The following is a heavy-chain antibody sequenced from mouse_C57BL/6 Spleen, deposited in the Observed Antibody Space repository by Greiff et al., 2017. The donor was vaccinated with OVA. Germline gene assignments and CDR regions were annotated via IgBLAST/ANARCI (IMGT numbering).Heavy chain of an antibody. D-gene: IGHD2-3*01. CDR2: IDPSDSYT. CDR3: ARFAMTYYFDY. Sequence: QVQLKQPGAELVMPGASVKLSCKASGYTFTSYWMHWVKQRPGQGLEWIGEIDPSDSYTNYNQKFKGKSTLTVDKSSSTAYMQLSSLTSEDSAVYYCARFAMTYYFDYWGQGTTLTVSS. J-gene: IGHJ2*01. CDR1: GYTFTSYW. V-gene: IGHV1-69*01.